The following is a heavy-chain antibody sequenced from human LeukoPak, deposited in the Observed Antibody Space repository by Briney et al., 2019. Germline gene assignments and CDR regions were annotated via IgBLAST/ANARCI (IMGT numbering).Heavy chain of an antibody. D-gene: IGHD3-22*01. J-gene: IGHJ4*02. CDR3: ATAGGNYYDSSGYYSPFDY. CDR2: MNPNSGNT. CDR1: GYTFTSYD. V-gene: IGHV1-8*01. Sequence: GASVKVSCKASGYTFTSYDINWVRQATGQGLEWMGWMNPNSGNTGYAQKFQGRVTMTRNTSISTAYMELSSLRSEDTAVYYRATAGGNYYDSSGYYSPFDYWGQGTLVTVSS.